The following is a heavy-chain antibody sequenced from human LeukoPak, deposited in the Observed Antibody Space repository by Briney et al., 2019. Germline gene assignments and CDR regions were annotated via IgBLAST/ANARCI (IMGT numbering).Heavy chain of an antibody. Sequence: SETLSLTCTVSGGSISSSSYYWGWIRQPPGKGLEWIGSIYYSGSTYYNPSLKSRVTISVDTSKNQFSLKLSSVTAADTAVYYCARTTTRIAVAPLDYWSQGTLVTVSS. V-gene: IGHV4-39*01. D-gene: IGHD6-19*01. CDR2: IYYSGST. CDR1: GGSISSSSYY. CDR3: ARTTTRIAVAPLDY. J-gene: IGHJ4*02.